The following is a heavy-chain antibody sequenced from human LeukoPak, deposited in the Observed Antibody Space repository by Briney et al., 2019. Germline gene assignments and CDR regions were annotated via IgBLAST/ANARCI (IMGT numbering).Heavy chain of an antibody. Sequence: GSLRLSCAASGFTFSSYAMSWVRQAPGKGLEWIGYIYTSGSTNYNPSLKSRVTISVDTSKNQFSLKLSSVTAADTAVYYCASTYRYWCQGTLVTVSS. CDR3: ASTYRY. V-gene: IGHV4-4*09. CDR1: GFTFSSYA. J-gene: IGHJ4*02. CDR2: IYTSGST. D-gene: IGHD2-2*02.